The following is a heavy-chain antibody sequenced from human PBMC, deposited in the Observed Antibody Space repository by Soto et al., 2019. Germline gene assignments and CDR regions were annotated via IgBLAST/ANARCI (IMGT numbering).Heavy chain of an antibody. J-gene: IGHJ5*02. D-gene: IGHD6-13*01. CDR3: ARTRSSSWYGANWFDP. V-gene: IGHV1-69*13. CDR1: GGTFSSYA. CDR2: IIPIFGTA. Sequence: GASVKVSCKASGGTFSSYAISWVRQAPGQGLEWMGGIIPIFGTANYAQKFQGRVTITADESTSTAYMELSSLRSEDTAVYYCARTRSSSWYGANWFDPWGQGTLVTVSS.